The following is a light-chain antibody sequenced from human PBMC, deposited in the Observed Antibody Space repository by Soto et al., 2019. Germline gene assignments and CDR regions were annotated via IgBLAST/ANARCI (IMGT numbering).Light chain of an antibody. CDR3: AAWHDSLNGPV. V-gene: IGLV1-44*01. Sequence: QSVLTQPPSASGTPGQKVTISCSGSSSNIGGNPVNWYQQLPGTAPNLLIYNNNQRPSGVQDRFSGSKSGTSASLAISGLQSEDEADYYCAAWHDSLNGPVFGGGTKVTV. J-gene: IGLJ3*02. CDR1: SSNIGGNP. CDR2: NNN.